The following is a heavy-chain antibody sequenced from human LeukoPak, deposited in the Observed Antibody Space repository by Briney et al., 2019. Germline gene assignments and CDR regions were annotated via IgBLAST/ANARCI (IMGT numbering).Heavy chain of an antibody. J-gene: IGHJ4*02. V-gene: IGHV3-21*01. CDR2: ISSSGGYI. CDR3: ARLRDTVTSASDY. CDR1: GFSNKTYS. D-gene: IGHD4-17*01. Sequence: GGSLRLSCAASGFSNKTYSMTWVRQAPGKGLEWVSTISSSGGYIYYADSVKGRFTISRDTAKNSLYLQMNSLRVEDTAVYNCARLRDTVTSASDYWGQGTLVTVSS.